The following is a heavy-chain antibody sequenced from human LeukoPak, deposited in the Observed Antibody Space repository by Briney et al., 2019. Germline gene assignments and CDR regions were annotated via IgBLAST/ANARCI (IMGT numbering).Heavy chain of an antibody. CDR3: ARGVYIAAAQYGF. CDR1: GGSISTYY. D-gene: IGHD6-13*01. Sequence: SETLSLTCTVSGGSISTYYWNWIRQPPGKGLEWIGYIYYSGATNYNPSLKSRVTISVDTSKDQFSLKLSSVTAADTAVYYCARGVYIAAAQYGFWGQGTLVTVSS. CDR2: IYYSGAT. V-gene: IGHV4-59*01. J-gene: IGHJ4*02.